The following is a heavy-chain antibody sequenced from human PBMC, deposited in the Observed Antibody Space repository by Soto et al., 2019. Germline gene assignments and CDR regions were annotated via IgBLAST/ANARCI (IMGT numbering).Heavy chain of an antibody. J-gene: IGHJ6*02. Sequence: GESLKISCKGSGYSFTSYWISWVRQMPGKGLEWMGRIDPSDSYTNYSPSFQGHVTISADKSISTAYLQWSSLKASDTAMYYCASSTYCANGVCPSYYYYGMDVWGQGTTVTVSS. V-gene: IGHV5-10-1*01. CDR2: IDPSDSYT. CDR1: GYSFTSYW. CDR3: ASSTYCANGVCPSYYYYGMDV. D-gene: IGHD2-8*01.